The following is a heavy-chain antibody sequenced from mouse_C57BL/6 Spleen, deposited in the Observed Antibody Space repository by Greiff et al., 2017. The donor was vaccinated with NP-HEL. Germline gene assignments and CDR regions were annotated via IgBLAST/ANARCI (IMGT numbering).Heavy chain of an antibody. V-gene: IGHV1-64*01. Sequence: QVQLQQPGAELVKPGASVKLSCKASGYTFTSYWMHWVKQRPGQGLEWIGMIHPNSGSTNYNEKFKSKATLTVDKSSSTAYMQLSSLTSEDSAVYYCARSECYGSSTFAYWGQGTLVTVSA. CDR2: IHPNSGST. D-gene: IGHD1-1*01. J-gene: IGHJ3*01. CDR3: ARSECYGSSTFAY. CDR1: GYTFTSYW.